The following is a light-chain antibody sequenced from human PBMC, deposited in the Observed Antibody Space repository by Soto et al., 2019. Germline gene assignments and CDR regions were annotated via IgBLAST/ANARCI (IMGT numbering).Light chain of an antibody. CDR2: GNT. J-gene: IGLJ2*01. V-gene: IGLV1-40*01. CDR3: QPYDSRFSGSYVG. CDR1: SSNIGTGYD. Sequence: QSVLTQPPSVSGAPGQRVTISCNGSSSNIGTGYDVHWYQQRPGTPPRLLIYGNTNRPSGVPDRFSGPKSATSASLAITGLQADDEAHYDCQPYDSRFSGSYVGFGGGTKLTGL.